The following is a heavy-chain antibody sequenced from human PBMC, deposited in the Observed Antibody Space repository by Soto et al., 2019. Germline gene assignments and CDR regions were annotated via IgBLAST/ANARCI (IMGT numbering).Heavy chain of an antibody. CDR3: ARDRYCSGGSCYVAYYYGMDV. V-gene: IGHV3-33*01. CDR2: IWYDGSNK. D-gene: IGHD2-15*01. J-gene: IGHJ6*02. CDR1: VFTFISYG. Sequence: GWSLRLSCASSVFTFISYGMHWVRQAPGKGLEWVAVIWYDGSNKYYADSVKGRFTISRDNSKNTLYLQMNSLRAEDTAVYYCARDRYCSGGSCYVAYYYGMDVWGQGTTVTVSS.